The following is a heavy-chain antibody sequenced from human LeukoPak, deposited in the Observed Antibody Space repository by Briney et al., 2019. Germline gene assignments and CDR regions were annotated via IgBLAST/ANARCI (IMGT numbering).Heavy chain of an antibody. CDR2: ISGSGGNT. V-gene: IGHV3-23*01. D-gene: IGHD2-15*01. CDR1: GFTFSNYA. Sequence: GGSLRLSCVAPGFTFSNYAMSWVRQAPGKGLEWVSTISGSGGNTYYTDSVKGRFTISRDNSKNTPSLQMNSLRAEDTAVYYCARLYRYCSGGTCYTDRAYYFDYWGQGTLVTVSS. CDR3: ARLYRYCSGGTCYTDRAYYFDY. J-gene: IGHJ4*02.